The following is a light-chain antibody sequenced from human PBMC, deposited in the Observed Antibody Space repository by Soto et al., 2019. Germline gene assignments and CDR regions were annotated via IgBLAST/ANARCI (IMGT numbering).Light chain of an antibody. J-gene: IGLJ2*01. CDR2: DVS. Sequence: QSALTQPASVSGSPGQSIAISCTGTSSDVGAYDYVSWYQQHPGEAPKVKIYDVSHRPSGVSDRFSGSKSGNTASLTISGLQAEDAADYYCSSYAKSGSVVFGGGTKLTVL. V-gene: IGLV2-14*01. CDR1: SSDVGAYDY. CDR3: SSYAKSGSVV.